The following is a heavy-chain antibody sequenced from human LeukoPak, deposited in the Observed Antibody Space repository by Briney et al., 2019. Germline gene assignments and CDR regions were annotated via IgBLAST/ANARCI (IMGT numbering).Heavy chain of an antibody. CDR3: ARDRGYCSSTSCYNWFDL. CDR2: INPNSGGT. V-gene: IGHV1-2*02. Sequence: GASVKVSCKAFGYAFTSYGISWVRQAPGQRLEWMGWINPNSGGTNYAQKFQGRVTMTRDTSISTAYMELSRLRSDDTAVYYCARDRGYCSSTSCYNWFDLWGQGTLLTVSS. D-gene: IGHD2-2*01. J-gene: IGHJ5*02. CDR1: GYAFTSYG.